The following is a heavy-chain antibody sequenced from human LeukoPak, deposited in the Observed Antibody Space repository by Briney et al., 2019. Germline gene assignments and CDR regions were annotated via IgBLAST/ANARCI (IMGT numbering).Heavy chain of an antibody. D-gene: IGHD6-13*01. CDR3: ARDREQQYYYGMDV. V-gene: IGHV1-18*01. J-gene: IGHJ6*02. Sequence: ASVKVSCKASGYTFTSYGISWVRQAPGQGLEWMGWISAYNGNTNYAQKLQGRVTMTTDTSTSTAYMELRSLRSDDTAVYYCARDREQQYYYGMDVWRQGTTVTVSS. CDR1: GYTFTSYG. CDR2: ISAYNGNT.